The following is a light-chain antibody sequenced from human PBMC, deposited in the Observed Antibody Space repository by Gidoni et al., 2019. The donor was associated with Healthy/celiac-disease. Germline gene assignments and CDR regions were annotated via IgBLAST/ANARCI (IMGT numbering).Light chain of an antibody. Sequence: ELVFTQSPGTLSLSPGERATLSCRASQSVSSSYFAWYQQKPGQAPRLLIYGASSRATGIQDRVSGSGSGTDFTLTISRLEPEDFAVYYCQQYGSSPRTFXXXTKVEIK. CDR1: QSVSSSY. CDR3: QQYGSSPRT. CDR2: GAS. J-gene: IGKJ1*01. V-gene: IGKV3-20*01.